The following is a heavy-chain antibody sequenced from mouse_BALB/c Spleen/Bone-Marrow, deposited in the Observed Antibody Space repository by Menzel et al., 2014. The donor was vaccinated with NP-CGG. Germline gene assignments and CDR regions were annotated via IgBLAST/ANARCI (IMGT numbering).Heavy chain of an antibody. V-gene: IGHV5-6-3*01. CDR2: INGNGGST. D-gene: IGHD2-1*01. CDR1: GFTFSNYG. CDR3: VRGNYGNYVDYFDF. J-gene: IGHJ2*01. Sequence: EVQLVESGGGLVQPGGSLKLSCAASGFTFSNYGMSWVRQTPDKRLESVATINGNGGSTYYPDSVKGRFTISRDTAKNTLYLQMSSLKSEETAMYYCVRGNYGNYVDYFDFWGQGTTLTVSS.